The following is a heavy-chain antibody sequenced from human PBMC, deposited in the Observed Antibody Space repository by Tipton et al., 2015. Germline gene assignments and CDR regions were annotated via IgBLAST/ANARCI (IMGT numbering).Heavy chain of an antibody. CDR2: IGTSGSST. CDR1: GFSFSYYS. D-gene: IGHD5-18*01. CDR3: TRARGYSYGYSDY. Sequence: SLRLSCVASGFSFSYYSMQWVRQAPGKGLEWVSHIGTSGSSTYHADFVEGRFTITRDNAKISIYLQMNSLRDDDTAVYYCTRARGYSYGYSDYWGQGTLITVSS. J-gene: IGHJ4*02. V-gene: IGHV3-48*02.